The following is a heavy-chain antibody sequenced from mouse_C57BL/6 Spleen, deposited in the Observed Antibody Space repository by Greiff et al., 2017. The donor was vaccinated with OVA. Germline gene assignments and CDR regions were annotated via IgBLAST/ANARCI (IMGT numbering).Heavy chain of an antibody. CDR2: ISYDGSN. D-gene: IGHD2-4*01. Sequence: EVKLVESGPGLVKPSQSLSLTCSVTGYSITSGYYWTWIRQFPGNKLEWMGYISYDGSNNYNPSLKNRISITRDTSKNQFFLKLNSVTTEDTATYYCARDDYDSLFGYWGQGTTLTVSS. V-gene: IGHV3-6*01. CDR3: ARDDYDSLFGY. J-gene: IGHJ2*01. CDR1: GYSITSGYY.